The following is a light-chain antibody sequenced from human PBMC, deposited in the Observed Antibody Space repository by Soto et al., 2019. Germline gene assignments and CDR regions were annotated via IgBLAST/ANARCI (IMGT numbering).Light chain of an antibody. CDR1: QDIRTD. CDR3: LQDYSFPLT. CDR2: AAS. V-gene: IGKV1-6*01. Sequence: AIQMTQSPSSLSASVGDRVTITCRASQDIRTDLAWYHHKPGNAPKLLIYAASNLQSGVPSRFSGSGSDTNFTLTTSSLQPEDFATYYCLQDYSFPLTLGGGTKVDIK. J-gene: IGKJ4*01.